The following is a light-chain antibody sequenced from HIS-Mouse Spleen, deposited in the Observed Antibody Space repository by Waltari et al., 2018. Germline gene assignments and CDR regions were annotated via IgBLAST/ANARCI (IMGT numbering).Light chain of an antibody. J-gene: IGLJ3*02. CDR3: CSYAGSYTWV. CDR1: SSDVGGYHY. Sequence: QSALTQPRSVSVSPGQSVTISCTGTSSDVGGYHYVSWYQQPPGKAPKLMIYDVSKRPSGVPDRFSGSKSGNTASLTISGLQAEDEADYYCCSYAGSYTWVFGGGTKLTVL. V-gene: IGLV2-11*01. CDR2: DVS.